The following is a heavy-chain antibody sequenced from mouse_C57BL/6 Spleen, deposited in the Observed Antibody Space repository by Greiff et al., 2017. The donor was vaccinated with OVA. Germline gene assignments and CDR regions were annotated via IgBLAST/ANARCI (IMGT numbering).Heavy chain of an antibody. J-gene: IGHJ2*01. V-gene: IGHV3-1*01. Sequence: EVHLVESGPGLVKPSQSLSLTCTVTGYSITSGYDWRWIRHFPGNKLEWMGYISYSGSTNYNSDLKSQISITHDTSKNQFFLKLNSVTTEDTATYYCARGWYGNSPDYWGQGTTLTVSS. CDR3: ARGWYGNSPDY. CDR2: ISYSGST. CDR1: GYSITSGYD. D-gene: IGHD2-10*02.